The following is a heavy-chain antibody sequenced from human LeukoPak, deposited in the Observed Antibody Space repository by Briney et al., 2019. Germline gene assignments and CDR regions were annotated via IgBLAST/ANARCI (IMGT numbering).Heavy chain of an antibody. CDR1: GGSISSGDYY. CDR2: IFYSGST. J-gene: IGHJ3*02. V-gene: IGHV4-30-4*01. CDR3: ARVACSSTSCYSDAFDI. D-gene: IGHD2-2*01. Sequence: PSETLSLTCTVSGGSISSGDYYWSWIRQPPGKGLEWIGYIFYSGSTYYNPSLKSRVTISVDTSKNQFSLKLSSVTAADTAVYYCARVACSSTSCYSDAFDIWGQGTMVTVSS.